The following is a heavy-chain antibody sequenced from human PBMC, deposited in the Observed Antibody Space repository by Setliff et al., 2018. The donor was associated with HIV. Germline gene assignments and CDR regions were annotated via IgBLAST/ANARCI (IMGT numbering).Heavy chain of an antibody. D-gene: IGHD3-16*01. CDR1: GGSFSDYY. J-gene: IGHJ4*02. CDR2: IKHSGST. CDR3: VNPSGAMGDFDS. V-gene: IGHV4-34*01. Sequence: SETLSLTCAVHGGSFSDYYWTWIRQPPGKGLEWIGEIKHSGSTNYNPSLKSRVTISIDTSKNQFSLQLTSVTAADTAVYYCVNPSGAMGDFDSWGQGTLVTVSS.